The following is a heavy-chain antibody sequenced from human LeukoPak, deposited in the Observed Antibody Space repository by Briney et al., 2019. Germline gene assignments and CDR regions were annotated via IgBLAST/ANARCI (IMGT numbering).Heavy chain of an antibody. D-gene: IGHD6-6*01. CDR2: IHTSGSA. CDR3: ARGLATRPDWFDP. J-gene: IGHJ5*02. CDR1: GGSLSSGTFY. V-gene: IGHV4-61*02. Sequence: PSQTLSLTCTVSGGSLSSGTFYWNWIRQPAGKGLEWIGRIHTSGSANSNPSLKSRVTISVDTSKNQLSLNLTSVTAADTAVYYCARGLATRPDWFDPWGQGTLVTVSS.